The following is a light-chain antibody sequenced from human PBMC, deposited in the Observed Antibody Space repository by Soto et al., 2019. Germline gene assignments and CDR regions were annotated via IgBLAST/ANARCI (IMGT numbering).Light chain of an antibody. J-gene: IGKJ4*01. CDR3: QQYNNWPPLT. V-gene: IGKV3-15*01. Sequence: EIVMTQSPATLSVSPGERATLSCRASQGVSSDSAWYQQKPGQAPRLLVYGASTRATGIPARFSGSGSGTEFTLTISSLQSEDFAVYYCQQYNNWPPLTFGGGNKVEIK. CDR2: GAS. CDR1: QGVSSD.